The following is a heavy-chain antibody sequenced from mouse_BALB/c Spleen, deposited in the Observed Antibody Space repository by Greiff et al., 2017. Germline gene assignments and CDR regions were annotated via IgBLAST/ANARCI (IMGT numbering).Heavy chain of an antibody. CDR1: GFNIKDTY. D-gene: IGHD2-4*01. J-gene: IGHJ4*01. CDR2: IDPANGNT. V-gene: IGHV14-3*02. Sequence: VQLQQSGAELVKPGASVKLSCTASGFNIKDTYMHWVKQRPEQGLEWIGRIDPANGNTKYDPKFQGKATITADTSSNTAYLQLSSLTSEDTAIYYCATDYDGGDYAMDYWGQGTSVTVSS. CDR3: ATDYDGGDYAMDY.